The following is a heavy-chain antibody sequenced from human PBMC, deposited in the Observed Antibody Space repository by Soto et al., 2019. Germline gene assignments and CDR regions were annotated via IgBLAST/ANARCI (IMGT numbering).Heavy chain of an antibody. V-gene: IGHV3-23*01. CDR1: GFTFGDYA. CDR3: AKDRYDGMLADSVAHNWFDP. Sequence: EVQLLVSGGVLVQPGGSLRLSCAASGFTFGDYAMHWVRQAPGQGLEWVSTISGSGGRTYYADSVKGRFTVSRDNSNNTLYLQMNSLRAEDTSLYFCAKDRYDGMLADSVAHNWFDPWGKGTLVTVSS. J-gene: IGHJ5*02. CDR2: ISGSGGRT. D-gene: IGHD3-16*02.